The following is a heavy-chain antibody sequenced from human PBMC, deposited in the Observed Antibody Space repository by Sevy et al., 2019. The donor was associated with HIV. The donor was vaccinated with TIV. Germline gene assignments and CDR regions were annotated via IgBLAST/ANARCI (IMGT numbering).Heavy chain of an antibody. D-gene: IGHD3-10*01. CDR3: TRGGGLTDYGMDV. J-gene: IGHJ6*02. CDR2: IYYNVRI. V-gene: IGHV4-61*01. CDR1: GGSVSSDTYY. Sequence: SETLSLTCTVSGGSVSSDTYYWTWIRQPPGKGLEFIGYIYYNVRINYNPSLTSRVTISVDTSKNQFSLKVTSVTAADTALYYCTRGGGLTDYGMDVWGQGTTVTVSS.